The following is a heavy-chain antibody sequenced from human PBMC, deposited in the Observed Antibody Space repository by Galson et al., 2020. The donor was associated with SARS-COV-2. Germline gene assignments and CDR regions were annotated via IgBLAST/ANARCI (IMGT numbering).Heavy chain of an antibody. CDR3: AAALTIFAPYDAFDI. Sequence: SVKVSCKASGFTFTSSAMQWVRQARGQRLEWIGWIVVGSGNTNYAQKFQQRVTITRDMSTSTAYMELSSLRSEDTAVYYCAAALTIFAPYDAFDIWGQGTMVTVSS. CDR2: IVVGSGNT. V-gene: IGHV1-58*02. J-gene: IGHJ3*02. D-gene: IGHD3-3*01. CDR1: GFTFTSSA.